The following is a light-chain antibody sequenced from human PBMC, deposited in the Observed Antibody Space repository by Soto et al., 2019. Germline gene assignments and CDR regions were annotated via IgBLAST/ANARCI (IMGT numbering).Light chain of an antibody. CDR1: QSVSSSY. CDR3: QQYGSSPLT. J-gene: IGKJ4*01. V-gene: IGKV3-20*01. Sequence: EIVLTQSPGTLSLSPGERATLACRASQSVSSSYLAWYQQKPGQAPRLLIYVASSRATGIPDRFSGSGSGTDFTLTISRLEPEDFAVYYCQQYGSSPLTFGGWTKVELK. CDR2: VAS.